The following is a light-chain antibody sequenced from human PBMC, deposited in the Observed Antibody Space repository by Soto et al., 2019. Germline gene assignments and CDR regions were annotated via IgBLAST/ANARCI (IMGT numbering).Light chain of an antibody. V-gene: IGKV3-15*01. CDR2: GAS. Sequence: EIVMTQSPATLSVSPGERATLSSRASQNINNNLAWYQHKPGQAPRLLIYGASTRATGIPARFSGSGSGTDFTLTISSLEPEDFAVYYCQQRGNWPRTFGQGTKVDI. CDR1: QNINNN. CDR3: QQRGNWPRT. J-gene: IGKJ1*01.